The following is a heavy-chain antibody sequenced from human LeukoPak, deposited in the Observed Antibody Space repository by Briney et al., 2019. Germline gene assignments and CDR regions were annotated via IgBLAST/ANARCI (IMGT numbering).Heavy chain of an antibody. J-gene: IGHJ4*02. Sequence: GGSLRLSCAASGFTFSDYYMSWIRQAPGKGLEWVSYISSSGSTIYYADSVKGRFTISRDNAKNSLYLQMNGLRAEDTAVYYCARVDSSGWYYFDYWGQGTLVTVSS. D-gene: IGHD6-19*01. CDR3: ARVDSSGWYYFDY. CDR2: ISSSGSTI. V-gene: IGHV3-11*01. CDR1: GFTFSDYY.